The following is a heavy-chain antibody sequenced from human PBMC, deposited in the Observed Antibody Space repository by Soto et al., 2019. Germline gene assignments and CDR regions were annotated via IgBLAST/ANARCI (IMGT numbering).Heavy chain of an antibody. CDR3: ARRDRAAAGPYYFDY. V-gene: IGHV3-15*07. CDR1: GFTFSNAW. CDR2: IKSKTDGGTT. Sequence: PGGSLRLSCAASGFTFSNAWMNWVRQAPGKGLEWVGRIKSKTDGGTTDYAAPVKGRFTISRDDSKNTLYLQMNSLRSDDTAVYYCARRDRAAAGPYYFDYWGQGTLVTVSS. J-gene: IGHJ4*02. D-gene: IGHD6-13*01.